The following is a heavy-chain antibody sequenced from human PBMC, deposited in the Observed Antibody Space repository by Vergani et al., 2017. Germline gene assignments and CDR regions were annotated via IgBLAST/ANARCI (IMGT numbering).Heavy chain of an antibody. CDR1: GFTFSSYW. CDR2: IGTAGDT. V-gene: IGHV3-13*01. J-gene: IGHJ4*02. CDR3: ARAVSTTGGDPPGY. Sequence: EVQLVESGGGLVQPGGSLRLSCAASGFTFSSYWMHWVRQATGKGLEWVSAIGTAGDTYYPGSVKGRFTISRENAKNSLYLQMNSLRAGDTAIYYCARAVSTTGGDPPGYWGQGTLVTVSS. D-gene: IGHD4-17*01.